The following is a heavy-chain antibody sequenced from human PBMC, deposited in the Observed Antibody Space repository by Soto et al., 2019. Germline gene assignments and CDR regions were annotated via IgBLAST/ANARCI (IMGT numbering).Heavy chain of an antibody. J-gene: IGHJ4*02. CDR1: GFTFSSYA. CDR3: AKDNGMTWYSSSWYGY. V-gene: IGHV3-23*01. Sequence: EVQLSESGGGLVQPGGSLRLSCAASGFTFSSYAMSWVRQAPGKGLEWVSAISGSGGSTYYADSVKGRFTISRDNSKNTLYLQMNSLRAEDTAVYYCAKDNGMTWYSSSWYGYWGQGTLVTVSS. CDR2: ISGSGGST. D-gene: IGHD6-13*01.